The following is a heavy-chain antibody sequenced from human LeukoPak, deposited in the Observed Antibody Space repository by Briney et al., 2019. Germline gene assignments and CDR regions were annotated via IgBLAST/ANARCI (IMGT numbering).Heavy chain of an antibody. CDR1: GGSFSGYY. V-gene: IGHV4-34*01. D-gene: IGHD2-21*01. J-gene: IGHJ5*02. CDR3: ARFVARNWFDP. Sequence: SETLSLTCAVYGGSFSGYYWSWIRQPPGKGLEWIGEINHSGSTNYNPSLKSRVTISVDTSKSQFSLKLSSVTAADTAVYYCARFVARNWFDPWGQGTLVTVSS. CDR2: INHSGST.